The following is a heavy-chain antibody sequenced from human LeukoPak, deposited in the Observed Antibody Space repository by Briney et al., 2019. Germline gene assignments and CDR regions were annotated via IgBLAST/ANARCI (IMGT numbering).Heavy chain of an antibody. CDR3: ARVSCGGDCFSATNAFDI. CDR1: GGSISSSSYY. CDR2: MYYSGST. Sequence: SETLSLTCTVSGGSISSSSYYWGWIRQPPGKGLEWIGSMYYSGSTSCNPSLKSRVTMSVDTSKNQFSLKLSSVTAADTAVHYCARVSCGGDCFSATNAFDIWGQGTVVTVSS. V-gene: IGHV4-39*07. J-gene: IGHJ3*02. D-gene: IGHD2-21*02.